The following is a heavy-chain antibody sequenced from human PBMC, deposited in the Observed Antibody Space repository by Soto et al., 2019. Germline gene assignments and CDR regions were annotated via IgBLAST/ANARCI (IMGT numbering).Heavy chain of an antibody. Sequence: QVQLVESGGGVVQPGRSLRLSCAASGFTFSSYAMHWVRQAPGKGLEWVAVISYDGSNKYYADSVKGRFTISRDNSKNTLYLQMNSLRAEDTAVYYCARESDILATNPTFDYWGHGTLVTVSS. CDR1: GFTFSSYA. D-gene: IGHD5-12*01. CDR3: ARESDILATNPTFDY. CDR2: ISYDGSNK. J-gene: IGHJ4*01. V-gene: IGHV3-30-3*01.